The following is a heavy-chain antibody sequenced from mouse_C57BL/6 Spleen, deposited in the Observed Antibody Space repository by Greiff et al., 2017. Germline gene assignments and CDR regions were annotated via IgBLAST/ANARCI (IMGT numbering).Heavy chain of an antibody. CDR2: IHPNSGST. D-gene: IGHD2-4*01. V-gene: IGHV1-64*01. Sequence: VQGVESGAELVKPGASVKLSCKASGYTFTSYWMHWVKQRPGQGLEWIGMIHPNSGSTNYNEKFKSKATLTVDKSSSTAYMQLSILTSEDSAVYYCATLSYEEYYFDYWGQGTTLTVSS. CDR3: ATLSYEEYYFDY. CDR1: GYTFTSYW. J-gene: IGHJ2*01.